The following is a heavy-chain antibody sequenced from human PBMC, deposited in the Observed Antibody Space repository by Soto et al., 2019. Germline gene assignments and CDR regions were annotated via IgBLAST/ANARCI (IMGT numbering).Heavy chain of an antibody. CDR3: ATHLHYDFWSGHPVEYYYGKDV. CDR2: IDPSDSYT. Sequence: GESVKISCKGSGYSFTSYWISWVRQMPGKGLEWMGRIDPSDSYTNYSPSFQGHVTISADKSISTAYLQWSSLKASDTAMYYCATHLHYDFWSGHPVEYYYGKDVWGQGPTFTVP. CDR1: GYSFTSYW. D-gene: IGHD3-3*01. J-gene: IGHJ6*02. V-gene: IGHV5-10-1*01.